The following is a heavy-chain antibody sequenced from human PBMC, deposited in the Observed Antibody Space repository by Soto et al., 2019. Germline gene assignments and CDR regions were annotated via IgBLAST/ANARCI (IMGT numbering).Heavy chain of an antibody. CDR1: GYSFTSYW. J-gene: IGHJ4*02. V-gene: IGHV5-51*01. D-gene: IGHD3-3*01. CDR3: ARSPRIYDFWSGYHDY. Sequence: GESLKISCKGSGYSFTSYWIGWVRPMPGKGLEWMGIIYPGDSDTRYSPSFQGQVTISADKSISTAYLQWSSLKASDTAMYYCARSPRIYDFWSGYHDYWGQGTLVTVS. CDR2: IYPGDSDT.